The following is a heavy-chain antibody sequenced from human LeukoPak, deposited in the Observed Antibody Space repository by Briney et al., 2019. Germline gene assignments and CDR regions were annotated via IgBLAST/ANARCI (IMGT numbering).Heavy chain of an antibody. D-gene: IGHD3-10*01. J-gene: IGHJ4*02. CDR3: ARGYYGSGSYTFDY. V-gene: IGHV3-20*01. Sequence: PGGSLKLSCAASGFTFDDYGMSWVRQAPGKGLEWVSGINWNGGSTSYADSVKGRFTISRDNAKNSLYLQMSSLGAEDTALYHCARGYYGSGSYTFDYWGQETLVTVSS. CDR1: GFTFDDYG. CDR2: INWNGGST.